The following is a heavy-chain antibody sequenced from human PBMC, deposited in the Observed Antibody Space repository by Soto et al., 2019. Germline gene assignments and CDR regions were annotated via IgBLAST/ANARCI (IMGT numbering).Heavy chain of an antibody. J-gene: IGHJ4*02. D-gene: IGHD1-1*01. Sequence: HPGGSLRLSCAASGFTFSSYAMSWVRQAPGKGLEWVSAISGSGGSTYYADSVKGRFTISRDNSKNTLYLQMNSLRAEDTAVYYCAKDHDPDWNPGPYYFDYWGQGTLVTVSS. CDR3: AKDHDPDWNPGPYYFDY. CDR2: ISGSGGST. CDR1: GFTFSSYA. V-gene: IGHV3-23*01.